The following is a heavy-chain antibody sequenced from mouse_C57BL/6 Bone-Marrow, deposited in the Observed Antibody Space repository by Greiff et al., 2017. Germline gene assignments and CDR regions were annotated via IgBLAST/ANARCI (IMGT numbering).Heavy chain of an antibody. CDR1: GFSFNTYA. V-gene: IGHV10-1*01. CDR3: VSSYDGYSPY. Sequence: EVKLMESGGGLVQPKGSLKLSCAASGFSFNTYAMNWVRQAPGKGLEWVARIRSKSNNYATYYADSVKDRFTISRDDSESMLYLQMNNLKTEDTAMYYCVSSYDGYSPYWGQGTLVTVSA. J-gene: IGHJ3*01. CDR2: IRSKSNNYAT. D-gene: IGHD2-3*01.